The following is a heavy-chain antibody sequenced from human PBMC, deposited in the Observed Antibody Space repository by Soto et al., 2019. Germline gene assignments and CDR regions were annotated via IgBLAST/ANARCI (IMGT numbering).Heavy chain of an antibody. CDR3: ARDRNYYGSGYNWFDP. CDR2: INAGNGNT. D-gene: IGHD3-10*01. V-gene: IGHV1-3*01. Sequence: ASVKVSCKASGYTFTSYAMHWVRQAPGQRLEWMGWINAGNGNTKYSQKFQGRVTITRDTSASTAYMELSSLRSEDTAVYYCARDRNYYGSGYNWFDPWGQGXLVTAPQ. CDR1: GYTFTSYA. J-gene: IGHJ5*02.